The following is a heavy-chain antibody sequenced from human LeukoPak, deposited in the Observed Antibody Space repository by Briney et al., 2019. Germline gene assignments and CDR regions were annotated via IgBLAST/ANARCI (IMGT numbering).Heavy chain of an antibody. CDR3: ARVQRAWARHGTRY. CDR1: GFTFSSYA. D-gene: IGHD1-1*01. J-gene: IGHJ4*02. CDR2: ISYDGSNK. V-gene: IGHV3-30-3*01. Sequence: QSGRSLRLSCAASGFTFSSYAMHWVRQAPGKGLEWVAVISYDGSNKYYADSVKGRFTISRDNSKNTLYPQMNSLRAGDTAVYYCARVQRAWARHGTRYWGQGTLVTVSS.